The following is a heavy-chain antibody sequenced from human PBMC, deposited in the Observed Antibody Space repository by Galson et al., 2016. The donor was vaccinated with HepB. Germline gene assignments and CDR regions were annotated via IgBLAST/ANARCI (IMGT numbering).Heavy chain of an antibody. Sequence: SLRLSCAASAFAFSNSGMHWVRQAPGKGLEWVAGTWSDGTNKQYADSVKGRFTISRDFANKTLYLQLNTLRVDDTATYLCAREGPGNGDFSFDYWGQGALVTVSA. CDR2: TWSDGTNK. CDR3: AREGPGNGDFSFDY. V-gene: IGHV3-33*01. D-gene: IGHD4-17*01. CDR1: AFAFSNSG. J-gene: IGHJ4*02.